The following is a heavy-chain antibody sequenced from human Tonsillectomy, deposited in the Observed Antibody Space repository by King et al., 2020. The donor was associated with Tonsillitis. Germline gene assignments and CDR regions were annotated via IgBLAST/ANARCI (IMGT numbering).Heavy chain of an antibody. CDR1: GFTFSSYA. J-gene: IGHJ4*02. D-gene: IGHD3-10*01. V-gene: IGHV3-23*04. CDR2: ISGSGGST. Sequence: VQLVQSGGGLVQPGGSLRLSCAASGFTFSSYAMSWVRQAPGKGLEWVLAISGSGGSTYYADSVKGRFTISRDNSKNTLYLQMNSLRAEDTAVYYCAKDVRVGGYYGSGSYADYWGQGTLVTVSS. CDR3: AKDVRVGGYYGSGSYADY.